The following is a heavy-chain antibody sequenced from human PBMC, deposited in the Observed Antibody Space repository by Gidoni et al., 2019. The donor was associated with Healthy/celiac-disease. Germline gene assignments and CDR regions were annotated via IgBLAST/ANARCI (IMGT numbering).Heavy chain of an antibody. CDR1: GGSFSGYY. V-gene: IGHV4-34*01. CDR3: ARGDTMVRGVNYYYYYGMDV. J-gene: IGHJ6*02. CDR2: INHSGST. D-gene: IGHD3-10*01. Sequence: QVQLQQWGAGLLKPSETLSLTCAVYGGSFSGYYWSWIRQPPGKGLEWIGEINHSGSTNYNPSLKSRVTISVDTSKNQFSLKLSSVTAADTAVYYCARGDTMVRGVNYYYYYGMDVWGQGTTVTVSS.